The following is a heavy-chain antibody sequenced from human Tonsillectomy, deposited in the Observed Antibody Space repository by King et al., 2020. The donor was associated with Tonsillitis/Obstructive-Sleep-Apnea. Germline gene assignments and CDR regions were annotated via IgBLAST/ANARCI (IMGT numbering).Heavy chain of an antibody. J-gene: IGHJ3*01. CDR2: INEDGSEK. V-gene: IGHV3-7*01. CDR1: RFTFSNYW. D-gene: IGHD6-19*01. Sequence: VQLQESGGGLVQPGGSLRLSCTASRFTFSNYWMTWVRQAPGKGLEWVANINEDGSEKNYLDSVKGRFTISRDNAKNSLYLQMSSLRADDTAVYYCARDDTPTSSSAWYDAFDVWGQGTMVTVSS. CDR3: ARDDTPTSSSAWYDAFDV.